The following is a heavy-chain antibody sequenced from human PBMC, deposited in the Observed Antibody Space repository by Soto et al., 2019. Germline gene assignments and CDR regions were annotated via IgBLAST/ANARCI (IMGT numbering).Heavy chain of an antibody. CDR3: ASQIAVAGTYYYYYGMDV. CDR1: GFTFSDYY. Sequence: QVQLVESGGGLVKPGGSLRLSCAASGFTFSDYYMSWIRQAPGKGLEWVSYISSSGSTIYYADSVKGRFTISRDNAKXSXFLQMNSLRAEDTAVYYCASQIAVAGTYYYYYGMDVWGQGTTVTVSS. J-gene: IGHJ6*02. D-gene: IGHD6-19*01. CDR2: ISSSGSTI. V-gene: IGHV3-11*01.